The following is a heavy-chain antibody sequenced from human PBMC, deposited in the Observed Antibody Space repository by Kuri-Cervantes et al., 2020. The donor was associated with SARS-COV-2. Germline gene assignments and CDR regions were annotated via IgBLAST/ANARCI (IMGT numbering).Heavy chain of an antibody. D-gene: IGHD4-23*01. Sequence: ESLKISCTVSGYSISSGYYWGWIRQPPGKGLEWIGSIYHSGSTYYNPSLKSRVTISVDTSKNQFSLKLSSVTAADTAVYYCAGTKRSTVVTPSVPYFDYWGQGTLVTVSS. CDR2: IYHSGST. CDR3: AGTKRSTVVTPSVPYFDY. CDR1: GYSISSGYY. V-gene: IGHV4-38-2*02. J-gene: IGHJ4*02.